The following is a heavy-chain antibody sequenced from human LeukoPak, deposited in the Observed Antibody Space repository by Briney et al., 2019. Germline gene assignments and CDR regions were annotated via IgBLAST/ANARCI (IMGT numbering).Heavy chain of an antibody. J-gene: IGHJ4*02. CDR3: ARGRDGSSFDY. CDR2: IYYTGST. V-gene: IGHV4-59*01. CDR1: GGSISSYY. D-gene: IGHD5-24*01. Sequence: PSETLSLTCTVSGGSISSYYWSWIRQPPGKGLEWIGYIYYTGSTNYNPSLKSRVTISVDTSKNQFSLKLNSVTAADTALYFCARGRDGSSFDYWGQGTLVTVSS.